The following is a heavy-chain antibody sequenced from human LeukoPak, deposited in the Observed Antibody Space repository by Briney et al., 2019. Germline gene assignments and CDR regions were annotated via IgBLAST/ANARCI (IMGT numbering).Heavy chain of an antibody. CDR2: IYHSGST. Sequence: KPSETLSLTCTVSGYSISSGYYWGWIRQPPGKGLDWIGSIYHSGSTYYNPSLKSRVTISVDTSKNQFSLKLSSVTAADTAVYFCARVRGSFYYAEIDYWGQGTLVTVSS. V-gene: IGHV4-38-2*02. CDR1: GYSISSGYY. CDR3: ARVRGSFYYAEIDY. D-gene: IGHD3-10*01. J-gene: IGHJ4*02.